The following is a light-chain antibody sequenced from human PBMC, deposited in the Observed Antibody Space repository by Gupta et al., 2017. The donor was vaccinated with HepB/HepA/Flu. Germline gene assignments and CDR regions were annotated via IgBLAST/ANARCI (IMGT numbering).Light chain of an antibody. CDR1: WSNIGDNT. J-gene: IGLJ3*02. Sequence: VVTPPPPLSEAPRQRVTISCSGSWSNIGDNTVNWYQQLPGKAPKLLIYYDDLLPSGVSDRFSGSKSGTSASLTISGLQSEDEADYYCAAWDDSLNGLVFGGGTKLTVL. V-gene: IGLV1-36*01. CDR2: YDD. CDR3: AAWDDSLNGLV.